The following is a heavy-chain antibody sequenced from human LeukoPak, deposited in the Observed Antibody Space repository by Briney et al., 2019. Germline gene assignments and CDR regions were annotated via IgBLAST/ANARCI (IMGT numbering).Heavy chain of an antibody. D-gene: IGHD6-19*01. CDR3: AKHGSPGGVAEYDS. Sequence: PGGSLRLSCAASGFTFTSYAMVWVRQAPGKGLEWVSAINDGGGSTYYADSVKGRFTISRDNSKSTLYLQMDSLRADDTAVYYCAKHGSPGGVAEYDSWGQGSLVIVSA. J-gene: IGHJ4*02. V-gene: IGHV3-23*01. CDR2: INDGGGST. CDR1: GFTFTSYA.